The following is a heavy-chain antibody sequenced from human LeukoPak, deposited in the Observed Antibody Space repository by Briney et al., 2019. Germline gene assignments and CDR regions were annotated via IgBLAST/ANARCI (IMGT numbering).Heavy chain of an antibody. Sequence: SETLSLTCTVSGYSISSDNYWGWIRQPPGKGLEWIGSIYHSGSTYYNPSLKSRVSISVDTSKNQFFLKLSSVTAADTAVYYCAKGYCSSASCYDDRGAFDYWGQGTLVTVSS. V-gene: IGHV4-38-2*02. J-gene: IGHJ4*02. D-gene: IGHD2-2*01. CDR3: AKGYCSSASCYDDRGAFDY. CDR1: GYSISSDNY. CDR2: IYHSGST.